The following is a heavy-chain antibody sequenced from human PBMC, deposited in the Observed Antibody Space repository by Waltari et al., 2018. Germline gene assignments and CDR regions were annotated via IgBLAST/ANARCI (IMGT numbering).Heavy chain of an antibody. CDR3: ASYSSSFFPLDAFQI. J-gene: IGHJ3*02. D-gene: IGHD2-2*01. CDR2: VNPDTGGT. Sequence: QVQLVQSGAEVKRPGASVNVSCKTSGYTFTAYYLYWVRQAPGEGLEWMGWVNPDTGGTYCAQKFQDRVTMTRDTSTSTAYMDLNRLTSDDTAVYFCASYSSSFFPLDAFQIWGQGTMVTVSS. V-gene: IGHV1-2*02. CDR1: GYTFTAYY.